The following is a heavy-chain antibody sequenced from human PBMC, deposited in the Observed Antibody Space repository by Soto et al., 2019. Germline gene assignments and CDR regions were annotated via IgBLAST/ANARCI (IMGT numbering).Heavy chain of an antibody. D-gene: IGHD2-15*01. CDR3: ARYRRYCSGGSCRHGYFDL. J-gene: IGHJ2*01. V-gene: IGHV4-59*08. Sequence: QVQLQESGPGLVKPSETLSLTCTVSGGSISSYYWSWIRQPPGQGLEWIGYIYYSGSTNYNPSHKGRATTSVNTSKNLSALKLSSVAAAYTAVYYCARYRRYCSGGSCRHGYFDLWGRGTLVTVSS. CDR2: IYYSGST. CDR1: GGSISSYY.